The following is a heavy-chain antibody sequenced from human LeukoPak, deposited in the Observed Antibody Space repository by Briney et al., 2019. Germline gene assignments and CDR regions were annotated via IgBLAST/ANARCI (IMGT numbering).Heavy chain of an antibody. Sequence: GGSLRLSCAASGFTFSDYWMTWVRQAPGKGLERVAKIKQDGSDKYYVDSVKGRFTISRDNAKNTLYLQMNSQRAEDTAVYYCAKDLVVVITKRPLGYFDYWGQGTLVTVSS. CDR1: GFTFSDYW. D-gene: IGHD3-22*01. V-gene: IGHV3-7*03. J-gene: IGHJ4*02. CDR3: AKDLVVVITKRPLGYFDY. CDR2: IKQDGSDK.